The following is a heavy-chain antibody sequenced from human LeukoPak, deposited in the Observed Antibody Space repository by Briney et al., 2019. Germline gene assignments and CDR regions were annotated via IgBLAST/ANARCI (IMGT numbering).Heavy chain of an antibody. CDR1: GYSFTSYW. CDR3: ARHKTSSYYDFWSGYLFDY. CDR2: IYPGDSDT. D-gene: IGHD3-3*01. V-gene: IGHV5-51*01. Sequence: GESLKISCKGSGYSFTSYWIGWVRRMPGKGLEWMGIIYPGDSDTRYSPSFQGQVTISADKSISTAYLQWSSLKASDTAMYYCARHKTSSYYDFWSGYLFDYWGQGTLVTVSS. J-gene: IGHJ4*02.